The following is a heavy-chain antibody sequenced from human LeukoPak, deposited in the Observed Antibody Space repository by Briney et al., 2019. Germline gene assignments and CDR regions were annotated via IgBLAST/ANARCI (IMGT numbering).Heavy chain of an antibody. CDR3: ARDPNGDYVGAFEFQR. Sequence: GGSLRLSXAAPGFTVTNYALTWVRQAPGRGLEWVSSISGRGPYYADSVKGRFSISRDNYKNTVYLQMNSLRVEDTAVYYCARDPNGDYVGAFEFQRWGQGTLVIVSS. D-gene: IGHD4-17*01. J-gene: IGHJ1*01. V-gene: IGHV3-23*01. CDR2: ISGRGP. CDR1: GFTVTNYA.